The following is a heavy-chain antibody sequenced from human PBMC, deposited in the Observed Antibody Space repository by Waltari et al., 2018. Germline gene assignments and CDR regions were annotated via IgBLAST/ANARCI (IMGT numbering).Heavy chain of an antibody. J-gene: IGHJ4*02. Sequence: EVQLVESGGGLVQPGGSLRLSCAASGFTFNVYWMHWVRQAPGKGLVWVSRIKTDGSTTMYADSVKGRFTISRDNARNSLYLHMNSLRADDTAVYYCARYYDGSGNDDHFDYWGQGTLVTVSS. CDR1: GFTFNVYW. D-gene: IGHD3-22*01. CDR2: IKTDGSTT. V-gene: IGHV3-74*03. CDR3: ARYYDGSGNDDHFDY.